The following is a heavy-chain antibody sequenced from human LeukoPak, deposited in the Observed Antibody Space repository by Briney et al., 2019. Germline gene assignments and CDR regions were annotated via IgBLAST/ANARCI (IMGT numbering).Heavy chain of an antibody. CDR1: GFTFDDYG. CDR3: AREQVVVVPAGHYYYYYYMDV. CDR2: INWNGGST. Sequence: GGSLRLSCAASGFTFDDYGMSWVRQAPGKGLEWVSGINWNGGSTGYADSVKGRFTISRDNAKNSLYLQMNSLRAEDTAVYYCAREQVVVVPAGHYYYYYYMDVWGKGTTVTVSS. J-gene: IGHJ6*03. V-gene: IGHV3-20*04. D-gene: IGHD2-2*01.